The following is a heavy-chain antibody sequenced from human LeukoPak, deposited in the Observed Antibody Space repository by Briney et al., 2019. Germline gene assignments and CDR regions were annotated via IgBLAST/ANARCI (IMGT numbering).Heavy chain of an antibody. V-gene: IGHV1-2*02. Sequence: ASVKVPCKASGYTFTGYYMHWVRQAPGQGLEWMGWINPNSGGTNYAQKFQGRVTMTRDTSISTAYMELSRLRSDDTAVYYCARDLTVTTQPKPHYGMDVWGQGTTVTVSS. CDR2: INPNSGGT. J-gene: IGHJ6*02. CDR1: GYTFTGYY. D-gene: IGHD4-11*01. CDR3: ARDLTVTTQPKPHYGMDV.